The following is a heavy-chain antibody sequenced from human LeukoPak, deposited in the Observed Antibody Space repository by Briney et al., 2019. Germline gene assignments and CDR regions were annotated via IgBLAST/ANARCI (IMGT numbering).Heavy chain of an antibody. J-gene: IGHJ6*03. V-gene: IGHV3-33*01. Sequence: GGSLRLSCAASGFNFSSYGMHWVRQAPGKGLEWVAVLWYDGSNKDYADSVKGRFTISRDNSKNTLYLQMNSLRAEDTAVYYCARDIRSYYYMDVWGKGTTVTVSS. CDR2: LWYDGSNK. CDR3: ARDIRSYYYMDV. CDR1: GFNFSSYG.